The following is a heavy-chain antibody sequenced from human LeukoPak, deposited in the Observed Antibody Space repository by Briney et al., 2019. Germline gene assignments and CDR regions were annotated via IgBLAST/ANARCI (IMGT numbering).Heavy chain of an antibody. CDR2: INTDGSST. D-gene: IGHD3-16*02. J-gene: IGHJ4*02. Sequence: GGSLRLSCAASGFTFSSYWMHWVHQAPGKGLVWVSRINTDGSSTSYADSVKGRFTISRDNAKNTLYLQMNSLRAEDTAVYYCARVKVVTSKYTTSLFDYWGQGTLVTVSS. CDR1: GFTFSSYW. CDR3: ARVKVVTSKYTTSLFDY. V-gene: IGHV3-74*01.